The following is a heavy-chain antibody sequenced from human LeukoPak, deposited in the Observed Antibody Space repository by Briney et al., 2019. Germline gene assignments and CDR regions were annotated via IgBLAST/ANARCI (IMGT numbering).Heavy chain of an antibody. V-gene: IGHV3-30*02. CDR2: IRYDGTNK. CDR3: ARDRWHYYDSSGYFDY. D-gene: IGHD3-22*01. CDR1: EFTFSSYD. J-gene: IGHJ4*02. Sequence: GGSLRLSCAASEFTFSSYDMHWVRQAPGKGLEWVTFIRYDGTNKYYADSVKGRFTISRDNSKNTLYLQMNSLRAEDTAVYYCARDRWHYYDSSGYFDYWGQGTLVTVSS.